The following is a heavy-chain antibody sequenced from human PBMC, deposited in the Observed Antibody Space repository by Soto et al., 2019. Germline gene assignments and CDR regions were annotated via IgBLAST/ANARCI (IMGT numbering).Heavy chain of an antibody. D-gene: IGHD2-2*01. J-gene: IGHJ4*02. CDR3: AVASNGDFDY. V-gene: IGHV3-7*01. CDR2: VKQDGGEQ. Sequence: DVQLVESGRGLIQPGGSLRLSCAASGFTFTRNWMSWVRQAPGKGPEWVANVKQDGGEQYYADSVRGRFTISRDNALNSLYLQMNSLRVEDTAVYYCAVASNGDFDYWGQGTLVTVSS. CDR1: GFTFTRNW.